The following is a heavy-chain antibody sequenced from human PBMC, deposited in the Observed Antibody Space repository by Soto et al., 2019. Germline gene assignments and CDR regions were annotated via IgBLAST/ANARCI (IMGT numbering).Heavy chain of an antibody. Sequence: PSETLSLTCTVSGGSISSGDYYWSWIRQPPGKGLEWIGYIYYSGSTYYNPSLKSRVTISVDTSKNQFSLKLSSVTAADTAVYYCARTGDISSGWQEEGWWFDPWGQGTLVTVSS. CDR1: GGSISSGDYY. J-gene: IGHJ5*02. CDR3: ARTGDISSGWQEEGWWFDP. D-gene: IGHD6-19*01. V-gene: IGHV4-30-4*01. CDR2: IYYSGST.